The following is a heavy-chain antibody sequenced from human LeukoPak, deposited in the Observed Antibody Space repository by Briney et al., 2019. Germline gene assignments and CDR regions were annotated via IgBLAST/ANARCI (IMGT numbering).Heavy chain of an antibody. J-gene: IGHJ2*01. CDR1: GFTFSSYS. D-gene: IGHD1-26*01. CDR2: ISSSSSYI. CDR3: ARDRWEPLRYWYFDL. V-gene: IGHV3-21*01. Sequence: PGGSLRLSCAASGFTFSSYSMNWVRQAPGKGLEWVSSISSSSSYIYYADSVKGRFTISRDNAKNSLYLQMNSLRAEDTAVYYCARDRWEPLRYWYFDLWCRGTVVTVSS.